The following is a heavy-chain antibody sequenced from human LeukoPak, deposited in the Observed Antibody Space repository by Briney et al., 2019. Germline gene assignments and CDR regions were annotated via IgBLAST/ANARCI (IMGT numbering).Heavy chain of an antibody. CDR2: IYYSGST. J-gene: IGHJ6*02. D-gene: IGHD2-2*01. V-gene: IGHV4-39*01. CDR1: GGSISSSSYY. CDR3: ARHVGYCSSTSCYAYYYGMDV. Sequence: SETLSLTCTVSGGSISSSSYYWGWIRQPPGKGLEWIGSIYYSGSTYYNPSLKSRVTISVDTSKNQFSLKLSSVTAADTAVYYCARHVGYCSSTSCYAYYYGMDVWGQGTLVTVSS.